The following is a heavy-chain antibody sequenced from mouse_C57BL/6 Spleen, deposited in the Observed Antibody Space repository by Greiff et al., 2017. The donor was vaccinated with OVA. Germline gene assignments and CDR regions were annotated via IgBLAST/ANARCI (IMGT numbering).Heavy chain of an antibody. J-gene: IGHJ4*01. V-gene: IGHV1-9*01. CDR3: ARRDGNYPYYYAMDD. Sequence: VQLQQSGAELMKPGASVKLSCTATGYTFTGYWIEWVKQRPGHGLEWIGEILPGSGSTDYTEKFKGKATFTADTSSNTAYMQLSSLTTEDSAIYYCARRDGNYPYYYAMDDWGQGTSVTV. CDR2: ILPGSGST. D-gene: IGHD2-1*01. CDR1: GYTFTGYW.